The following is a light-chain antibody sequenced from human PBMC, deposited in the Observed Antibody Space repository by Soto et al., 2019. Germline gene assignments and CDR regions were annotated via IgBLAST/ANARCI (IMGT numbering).Light chain of an antibody. J-gene: IGKJ2*01. CDR3: QQSHNTPRT. CDR2: GAS. CDR1: QSVSAGH. Sequence: EIVLTQSPGTLSLSPGERATLSCRASQSVSAGHLAWYQQKPGQAPRLLIYGASSRATGIPDRFSGSGSGTDFTLTISSLQPEDFATYYCQQSHNTPRTFGQGTKLEIK. V-gene: IGKV3-20*01.